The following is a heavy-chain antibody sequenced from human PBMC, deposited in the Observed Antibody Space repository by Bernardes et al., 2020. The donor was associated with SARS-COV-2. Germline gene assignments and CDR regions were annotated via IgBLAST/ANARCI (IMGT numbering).Heavy chain of an antibody. Sequence: GGSLRLSCAASGFTFRNSWMHWGRQAPGEGLVWVSRINTDGRADYAASVRGRFTISRDNAKNTLYPQMNSLRVEDTAVYYCATGGTGNSAPGMDVWGLGTTVTVSS. J-gene: IGHJ6*02. CDR3: ATGGTGNSAPGMDV. CDR2: INTDGRA. V-gene: IGHV3-74*01. CDR1: GFTFRNSW. D-gene: IGHD5-18*01.